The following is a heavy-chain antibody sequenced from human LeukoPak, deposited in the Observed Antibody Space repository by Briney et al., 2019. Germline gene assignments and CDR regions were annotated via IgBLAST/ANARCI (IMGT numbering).Heavy chain of an antibody. CDR1: GFTFSSYW. Sequence: GGSLRLSCAASGFTFSSYWMHWVRQAPGKGLVWVSRINSDGSSTSYADSVKGRFTISRDNAKNSLYLQMNSLRAEDTALYYCARPTGTLDAFDIWGQGTMVTVSS. J-gene: IGHJ3*02. CDR2: INSDGSST. V-gene: IGHV3-74*01. D-gene: IGHD1-1*01. CDR3: ARPTGTLDAFDI.